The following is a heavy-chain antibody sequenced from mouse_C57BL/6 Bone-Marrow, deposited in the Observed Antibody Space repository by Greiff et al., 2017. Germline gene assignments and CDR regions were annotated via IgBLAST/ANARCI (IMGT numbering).Heavy chain of an antibody. CDR2: ISDGGSYT. CDR1: GFTFSSYA. D-gene: IGHD2-5*01. V-gene: IGHV5-4*01. J-gene: IGHJ3*01. CDR3: ARDSYYSISWFAY. Sequence: DVKLVESGGGLVKPGGSLKLSCAASGFTFSSYAMSWVRQTPEKRLEWVATISDGGSYTYYPDNVKGRFTISRDNAKNNLYLQMSHLKSEDTAMYYCARDSYYSISWFAYWGQGTLVTVSA.